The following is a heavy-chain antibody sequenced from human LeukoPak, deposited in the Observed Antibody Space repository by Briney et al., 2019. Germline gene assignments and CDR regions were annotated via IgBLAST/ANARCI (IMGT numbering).Heavy chain of an antibody. J-gene: IGHJ5*02. D-gene: IGHD4-17*01. CDR3: ARDPGYGDYGGSWFDP. Sequence: ASVKVSCKASGYTFTSYGISWVRQAPGQGLEWMGWISAYNGNTNYAQKLQGRVTMTTDTSTSTAYMELRSPRSDDTAVYYCARDPGYGDYGGSWFDPWGQGTLVTVSS. V-gene: IGHV1-18*01. CDR1: GYTFTSYG. CDR2: ISAYNGNT.